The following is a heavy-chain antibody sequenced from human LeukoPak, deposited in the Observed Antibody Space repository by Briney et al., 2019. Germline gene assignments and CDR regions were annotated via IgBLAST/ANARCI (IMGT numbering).Heavy chain of an antibody. Sequence: SETLSLTCTVSGGSISSYYWSWIRQPAGKGLEWIGRIHTSGSTNYNPSLKSRVTMSVDTSKNQFSLKLSSVTAADTAVYYCARTYFDWLLSDYYYYMDVWGKGTTVTISS. V-gene: IGHV4-4*07. J-gene: IGHJ6*03. CDR1: GGSISSYY. CDR2: IHTSGST. CDR3: ARTYFDWLLSDYYYYMDV. D-gene: IGHD3-9*01.